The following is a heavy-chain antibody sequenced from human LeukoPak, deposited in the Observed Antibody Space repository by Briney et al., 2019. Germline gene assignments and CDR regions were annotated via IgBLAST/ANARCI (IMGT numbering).Heavy chain of an antibody. J-gene: IGHJ4*02. CDR1: GGSISSYY. CDR3: ARYGSATVARFDY. Sequence: SETLPLTCTVSGGSISSYYWSWIRQPPGKGLEWIGYIYYTGSSNYNPSLKSRVTISVDTSKNQFSLNLTSVTAADTGVYYCARYGSATVARFDYWGQGILVTVSS. V-gene: IGHV4-59*08. CDR2: IYYTGSS. D-gene: IGHD4-11*01.